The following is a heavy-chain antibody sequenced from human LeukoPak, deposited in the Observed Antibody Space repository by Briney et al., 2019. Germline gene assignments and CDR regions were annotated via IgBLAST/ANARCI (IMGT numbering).Heavy chain of an antibody. CDR3: AKGQDDRPRIFDY. V-gene: IGHV1-18*01. CDR1: GYSFINHG. CDR2: IAGYNDNP. D-gene: IGHD2-15*01. J-gene: IGHJ4*02. Sequence: ASVKVSCKTSGYSFINHGISWVRQAPGQGLEWMGWIAGYNDNPKYSQKFQGRVTMTRETSTSTAYMELRSLRSDDTAVYYCAKGQDDRPRIFDYWGQGTLVTVSS.